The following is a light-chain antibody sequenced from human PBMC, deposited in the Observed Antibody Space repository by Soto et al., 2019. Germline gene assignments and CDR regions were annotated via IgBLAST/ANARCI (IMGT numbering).Light chain of an antibody. V-gene: IGKV3-15*01. CDR3: QHCNNWPFT. CDR2: GAS. J-gene: IGKJ2*01. Sequence: EIVMTQSPATLSVSPGERATLSCRAGQSVSSNLAWYQQKPGQAPTLLIYGASARATGIPVRFSGSRSGTEFTLTISSLQSEDFAVYYCQHCNNWPFTFGQGTKLEIK. CDR1: QSVSSN.